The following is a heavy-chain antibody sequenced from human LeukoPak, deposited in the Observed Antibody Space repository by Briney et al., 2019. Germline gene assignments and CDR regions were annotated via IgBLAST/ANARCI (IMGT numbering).Heavy chain of an antibody. V-gene: IGHV4-39*01. CDR1: GGSISSSSYY. CDR2: IYYSGST. J-gene: IGHJ4*02. Sequence: PSETLSLTCPVPGGSISSSSYYWGWLRQPPGKGLEWIGSIYYSGSTYYNPSLKSRVTISVDTSKNLFSLKLSSVTAADTAVYYCARVRSYYSAPYYFDYWGQGTLVTVSS. D-gene: IGHD1-26*01. CDR3: ARVRSYYSAPYYFDY.